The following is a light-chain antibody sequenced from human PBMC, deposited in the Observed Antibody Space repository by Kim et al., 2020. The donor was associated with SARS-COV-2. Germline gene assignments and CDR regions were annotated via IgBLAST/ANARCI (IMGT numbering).Light chain of an antibody. J-gene: IGLJ3*02. CDR3: ASWDDTLSGWV. CDR2: NNN. V-gene: IGLV1-44*01. CDR1: SSNIGSKS. Sequence: GQRVTISCSGSSSNIGSKSVNWYQQVPGTAPKVLIYNNNQGPSGVPDRFSASKSGTSASLAISGLQSEDEADYYCASWDDTLSGWVFGGGTQLTVL.